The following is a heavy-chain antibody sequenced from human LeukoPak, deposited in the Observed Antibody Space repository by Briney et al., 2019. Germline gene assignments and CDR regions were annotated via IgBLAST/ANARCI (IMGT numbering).Heavy chain of an antibody. CDR2: INPNSGGT. CDR1: GYTFTDYY. CDR3: ARARWQLVPYFDS. V-gene: IGHV1-2*02. D-gene: IGHD6-6*01. J-gene: IGHJ4*02. Sequence: GASVKVPCKASGYTFTDYYMHWVRQAPGQGLEWMGWINPNSGGTNFAQKFQGRVAMTRDTSTSTAYLELGSLRSDDTAVYFCARARWQLVPYFDSWGQGTLVTVSS.